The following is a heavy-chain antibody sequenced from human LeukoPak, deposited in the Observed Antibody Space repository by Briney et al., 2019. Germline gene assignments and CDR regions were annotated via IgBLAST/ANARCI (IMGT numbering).Heavy chain of an antibody. V-gene: IGHV1-69*04. J-gene: IGHJ4*02. CDR2: IIPILGIA. CDR1: GGTFSSYA. Sequence: SVKVSCKASGGTFSSYAISWVRQAPGQGLEWMGRIIPILGIANYAQKFQGRVTITADKSTSTAYMELSSLRSEDTAVYYCARTGYSSGWYEILPFDYWGQGTLVTVSS. D-gene: IGHD6-19*01. CDR3: ARTGYSSGWYEILPFDY.